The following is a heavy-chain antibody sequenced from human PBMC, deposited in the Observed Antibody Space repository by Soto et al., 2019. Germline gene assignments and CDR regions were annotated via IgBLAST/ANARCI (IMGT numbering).Heavy chain of an antibody. V-gene: IGHV4-34*01. CDR3: ARGSVDTVDSSGYREWYFDL. CDR2: INHSGGT. D-gene: IGHD3-22*01. J-gene: IGHJ2*01. Sequence: SETLSLTCAVYGGSFSAYYWSWIRQPPGKGLEWIGEINHSGGTSYNPSLKSRVTISVDTSKSQFSLKLTSVTAADRAVYYCARGSVDTVDSSGYREWYFDLWGRGTLVT. CDR1: GGSFSAYY.